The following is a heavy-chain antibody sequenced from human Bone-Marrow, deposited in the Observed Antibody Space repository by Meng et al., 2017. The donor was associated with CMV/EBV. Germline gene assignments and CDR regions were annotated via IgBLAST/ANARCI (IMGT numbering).Heavy chain of an antibody. J-gene: IGHJ6*02. V-gene: IGHV4-30-4*08. CDR1: GDSISSGDYY. D-gene: IGHD1-26*01. Sequence: LRLSCTVSGDSISSGDYYWSWIRQPPGKGLEWIGCVYYSGSTYHNPSLKSRVTISLDTSKNQFSLKLSSVTAADTAVYYCAREGREWEPQKNNFYYNGVDVWGQGTTVTVSS. CDR3: AREGREWEPQKNNFYYNGVDV. CDR2: VYYSGST.